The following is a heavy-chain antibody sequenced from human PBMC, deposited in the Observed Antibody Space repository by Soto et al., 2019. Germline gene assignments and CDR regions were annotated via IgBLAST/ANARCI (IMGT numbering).Heavy chain of an antibody. D-gene: IGHD6-13*01. CDR3: AREMKQLVQEGFLQH. CDR1: GFTFSSYT. CDR2: ISTGSSYI. J-gene: IGHJ1*01. V-gene: IGHV3-21*01. Sequence: GGSLRLSCASSGFTFSSYTMHWVRQAPGKGLEWVSSISTGSSYIYYADSLKGRFTISRDNAGNSLYLQMNSLRAEDTAVYYCAREMKQLVQEGFLQHWGQGTLVTVSS.